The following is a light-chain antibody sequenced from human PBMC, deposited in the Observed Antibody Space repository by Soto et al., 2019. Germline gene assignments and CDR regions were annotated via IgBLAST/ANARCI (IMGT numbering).Light chain of an antibody. CDR3: CSYAGSTTVV. V-gene: IGLV2-23*01. Sequence: QSVLTQPASVSGSPGQSITISCTGTSSDLVSWYQQHPGKAPKFMIYEGNKRASGVSNRFSGSKSGNTASLTISGLQAEDEADYYCCSYAGSTTVVFGGGTQLTVL. CDR1: SSDL. CDR2: EGN. J-gene: IGLJ3*02.